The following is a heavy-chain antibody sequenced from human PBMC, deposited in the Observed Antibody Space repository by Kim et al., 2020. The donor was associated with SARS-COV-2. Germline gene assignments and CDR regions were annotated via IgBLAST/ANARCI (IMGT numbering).Heavy chain of an antibody. CDR3: SRHSGKHGDRGFDN. CDR1: GFTFSASA. J-gene: IGHJ4*02. D-gene: IGHD4-17*01. V-gene: IGHV3-73*01. Sequence: GGSLRLSCAASGFTFSASAMHWVRQASGKGLEWVGRIRSKPNNNATSYAASVTGRFTISRDDSTNTVYLQMDSLKTDDTAVYFCSRHSGKHGDRGFDNWGQGTLVTVSS. CDR2: IRSKPNNNAT.